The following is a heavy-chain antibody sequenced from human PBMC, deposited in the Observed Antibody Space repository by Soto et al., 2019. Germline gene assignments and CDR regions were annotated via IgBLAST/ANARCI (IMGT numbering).Heavy chain of an antibody. CDR3: ARGEQYSGRIFDY. V-gene: IGHV6-1*01. J-gene: IGHJ4*02. D-gene: IGHD1-26*01. Sequence: SQTLSLTCDISGDSVSSNSAAWNWLRQSPSRSLEWLGRTYYRSKWYNDYAVSVESRITINPDTSKNHFSLQLNFVTPEDTAVYFCARGEQYSGRIFDYWGQGTLVTVSS. CDR2: TYYRSKWYN. CDR1: GDSVSSNSAA.